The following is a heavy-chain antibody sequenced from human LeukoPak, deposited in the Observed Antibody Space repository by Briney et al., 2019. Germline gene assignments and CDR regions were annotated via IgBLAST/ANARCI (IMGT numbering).Heavy chain of an antibody. CDR1: GFTFTSSA. CDR2: IVVGSGNT. J-gene: IGHJ6*02. D-gene: IGHD2-15*01. V-gene: IGHV1-58*01. CDR3: AARYCSGGNCYPYYYYGMDV. Sequence: SVKVSCKASGFTFTSSAVQWVRQARGQLLEWIGWIVVGSGNTNYAQKFQERVTITRDMSTSTAYMELSSLRSEDTAVYYCAARYCSGGNCYPYYYYGMDVWGQGTTVTVSS.